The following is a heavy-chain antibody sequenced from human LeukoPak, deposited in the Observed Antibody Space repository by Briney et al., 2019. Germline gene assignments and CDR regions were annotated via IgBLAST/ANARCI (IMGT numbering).Heavy chain of an antibody. CDR1: GYTFTSYA. CDR3: ARPHSYYGSGSHLYYYYYGMDV. V-gene: IGHV1-3*01. D-gene: IGHD3-10*01. CDR2: INAGNGNT. Sequence: ASVKVSCKASGYTFTSYAMHWVRQAPGQGLEWMGWINAGNGNTKYSQKFQGRVTITRDTSASTAYMELSSLRSEDTAVYYCARPHSYYGSGSHLYYYYYGMDVWGQGTTVTVSS. J-gene: IGHJ6*02.